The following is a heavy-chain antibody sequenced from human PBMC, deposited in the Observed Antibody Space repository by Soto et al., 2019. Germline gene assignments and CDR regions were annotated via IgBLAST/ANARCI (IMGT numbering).Heavy chain of an antibody. Sequence: EVPLVESGGGLVKPGGSLRLSCAASGFTFSSYSMNWVRQAPGKGLEWVSSISSSSSYIYYADSVKGRFTISRDNAKNSLYLQMNSLRAEDTAVYYCASDTVVYSINVLVYGMDVWGQGTTVTVSS. D-gene: IGHD4-4*01. V-gene: IGHV3-21*01. CDR1: GFTFSSYS. J-gene: IGHJ6*02. CDR2: ISSSSSYI. CDR3: ASDTVVYSINVLVYGMDV.